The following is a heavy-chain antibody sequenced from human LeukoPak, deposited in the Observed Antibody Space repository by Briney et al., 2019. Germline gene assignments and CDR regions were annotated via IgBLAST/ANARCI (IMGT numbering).Heavy chain of an antibody. CDR2: TSGSGGST. V-gene: IGHV3-23*01. CDR3: AKDPAYYYDSSGYYSY. J-gene: IGHJ4*02. CDR1: GFTFSSYA. Sequence: GASLRLSCAASGFTFSSYAMSWVRQAPGKGLEWVSATSGSGGSTYYADSVKGRFTISRDNSKNTLYLQMNSLRAEDTAVYYCAKDPAYYYDSSGYYSYWGQGTLVTVSS. D-gene: IGHD3-22*01.